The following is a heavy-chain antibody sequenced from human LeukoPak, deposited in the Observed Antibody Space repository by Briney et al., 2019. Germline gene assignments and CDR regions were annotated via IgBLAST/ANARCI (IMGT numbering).Heavy chain of an antibody. V-gene: IGHV4-59*01. CDR2: IYYSGST. CDR1: GGSISSYY. Sequence: SETLSLTCTVSGGSISSYYWSWIRQPPGKGLEWIGYIYYSGSTNYNPSLKSRVTISVDTSKNQFSLKLSSVTAADTAVYYCARTVGGWYYFDYWGQGTLVTVSS. CDR3: ARTVGGWYYFDY. D-gene: IGHD6-19*01. J-gene: IGHJ4*02.